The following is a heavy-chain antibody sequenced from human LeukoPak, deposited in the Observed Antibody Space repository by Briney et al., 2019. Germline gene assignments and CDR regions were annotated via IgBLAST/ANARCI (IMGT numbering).Heavy chain of an antibody. D-gene: IGHD2-2*01. J-gene: IGHJ4*02. CDR3: AKDYPDVAPGITTLGPFFDD. V-gene: IGHV3-23*01. CDR2: ITSGLTA. Sequence: GGSLRLSCAASGFTFSTYAMSWVRQAPGKGLEWVSTITSGLTAYYANSVNGRFTISRDNSKNTVYLQMYSLRAEDTALFYCAKDYPDVAPGITTLGPFFDDWGPGILVTVSS. CDR1: GFTFSTYA.